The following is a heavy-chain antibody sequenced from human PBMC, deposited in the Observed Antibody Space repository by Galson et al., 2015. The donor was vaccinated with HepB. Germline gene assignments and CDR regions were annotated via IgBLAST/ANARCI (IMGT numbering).Heavy chain of an antibody. CDR3: ATDSSSWYALDY. Sequence: SLRLSCAASGFTFSSYGMHWVRQAPGKGLEWVAVISYDGSNKYYADSVKGRFTISRDNSKNTLYLQMNSLRAEDTAVYYCATDSSSWYALDYWGQGTLVTVSS. CDR2: ISYDGSNK. J-gene: IGHJ4*02. D-gene: IGHD6-13*01. CDR1: GFTFSSYG. V-gene: IGHV3-30*03.